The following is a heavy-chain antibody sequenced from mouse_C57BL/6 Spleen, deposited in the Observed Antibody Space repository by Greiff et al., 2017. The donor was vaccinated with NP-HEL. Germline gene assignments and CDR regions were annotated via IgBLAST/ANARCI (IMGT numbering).Heavy chain of an antibody. J-gene: IGHJ3*01. CDR2: ISSGGSYT. Sequence: EVHLVESGGDLVKPGGSLKLSCAASGFTFSSYGMSWVRQTPDKRLEWVATISSGGSYTYYPDSVKGRFTISRDNAKNTLYLQMSSLKSEDTAMYYCARRGGPWFAYWGQGTLVTVSA. CDR3: ARRGGPWFAY. V-gene: IGHV5-6*01. CDR1: GFTFSSYG.